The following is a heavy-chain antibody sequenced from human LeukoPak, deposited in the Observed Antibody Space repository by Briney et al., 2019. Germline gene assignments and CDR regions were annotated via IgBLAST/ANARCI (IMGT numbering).Heavy chain of an antibody. CDR3: ARVVVGATKGWAFDI. CDR1: GGSISSGGYY. D-gene: IGHD1-26*01. J-gene: IGHJ3*02. CDR2: IYHSGST. V-gene: IGHV4-61*08. Sequence: SETLSLTCTVSGGSISSGGYYWSWIRQPPGKGLEWIGYIYHSGSTNYNPSLKSRVTISVDTSKNQFSLKLSSVTAADTAVYYCARVVVGATKGWAFDIWGQGTMVTVSS.